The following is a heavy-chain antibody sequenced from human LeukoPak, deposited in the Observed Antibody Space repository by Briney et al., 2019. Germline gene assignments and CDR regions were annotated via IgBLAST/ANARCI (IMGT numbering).Heavy chain of an antibody. J-gene: IGHJ4*02. CDR1: GFTFSSYE. CDR2: ISSSGNTI. Sequence: GGSLRLSCAASGFTFSSYEMNWVRQAPGKGLEWVSYISSSGNTIYYADSVKGRFTISRDNAKNSLYLQMNSLRAEDTAVYYCAREFVVVAANDYWGQGTLVTVSS. D-gene: IGHD2-15*01. V-gene: IGHV3-48*03. CDR3: AREFVVVAANDY.